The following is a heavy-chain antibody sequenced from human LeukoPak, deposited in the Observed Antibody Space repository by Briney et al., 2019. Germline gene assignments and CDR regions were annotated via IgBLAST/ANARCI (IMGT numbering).Heavy chain of an antibody. CDR1: GDSISSYY. Sequence: SETLSLTCSVSGDSISSYYWNWIRQPAGKGLEWIGRIYSSENTNYNPSLKSRVTISVDTSKNQFSLKLSSVTAADTAVYYCVRLYSSSFPLYWGQGTLVTVSS. D-gene: IGHD6-6*01. V-gene: IGHV4-4*07. CDR2: IYSSENT. J-gene: IGHJ4*02. CDR3: VRLYSSSFPLY.